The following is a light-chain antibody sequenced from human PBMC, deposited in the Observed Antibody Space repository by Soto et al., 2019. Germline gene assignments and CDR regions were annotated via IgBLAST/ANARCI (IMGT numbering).Light chain of an antibody. J-gene: IGKJ1*01. CDR1: QSISSW. Sequence: DIQMTQSPSTLSASVGDRVTITCRASQSISSWLAWYQQKTGKAPKLLIYDDSSMESGVPTRISGSGSGTEFTLTISSLQPDDFATYYCQQYNSYSRTVGQGTKVENK. CDR2: DDS. CDR3: QQYNSYSRT. V-gene: IGKV1-5*01.